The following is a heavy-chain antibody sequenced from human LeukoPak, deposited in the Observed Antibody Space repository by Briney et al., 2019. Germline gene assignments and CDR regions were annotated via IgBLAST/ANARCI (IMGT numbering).Heavy chain of an antibody. CDR2: IYRGGAT. D-gene: IGHD2-15*01. V-gene: IGHV3-66*01. CDR1: GFIGGDGY. J-gene: IGHJ5*02. CDR3: AGASSNGVAIDATSFDP. Sequence: GGSLRLSCAVSGFIGGDGYMNWVRQAPGKGLEWLSVIYRGGATYYADSVKGRFFISRDSSKNTWHLQLNSLRGEDTAVYYCAGASSNGVAIDATSFDPWGQGTRVIVSS.